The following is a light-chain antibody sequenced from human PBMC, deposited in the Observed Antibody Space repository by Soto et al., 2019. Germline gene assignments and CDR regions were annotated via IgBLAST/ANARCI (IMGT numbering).Light chain of an antibody. V-gene: IGKV1-39*01. J-gene: IGKJ2*01. CDR1: QTISTY. CDR3: QQSDSTPYT. Sequence: DIQMTQSPSSLSASVGDRVTITCRASQTISTYLNWYRQKPGKAPRLLIYDASSLLSGVPSRFSGSGSGTDVTLTIASLQHEDCSTYYCQQSDSTPYTFGQGTKVEI. CDR2: DAS.